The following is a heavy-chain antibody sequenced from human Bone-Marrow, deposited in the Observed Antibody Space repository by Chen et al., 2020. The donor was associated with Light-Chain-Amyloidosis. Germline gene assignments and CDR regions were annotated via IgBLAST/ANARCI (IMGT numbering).Heavy chain of an antibody. CDR2: MKEDGSEK. J-gene: IGHJ5*02. V-gene: IGHV3-7*01. CDR3: AGDRGWFDP. CDR1: GFSFRSYW. Sequence: EVQLVESGGGLVQPGGSLSLSCAASGFSFRSYWMTWVRQVSGKGLEWVAKMKEDGSEKYYVDSVKGRFTISRDNAKNSLYLQMNNLRVEDTAVYHCAGDRGWFDPWGQGTLVTVSS.